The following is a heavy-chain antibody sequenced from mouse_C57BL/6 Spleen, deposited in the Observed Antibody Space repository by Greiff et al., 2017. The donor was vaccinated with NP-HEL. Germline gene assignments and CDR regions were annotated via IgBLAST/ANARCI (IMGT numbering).Heavy chain of an antibody. D-gene: IGHD1-1*01. CDR3: AINYYGSSYGYFDV. CDR1: GYTFTTYP. V-gene: IGHV1-47*01. CDR2: FHPYNDDT. J-gene: IGHJ1*03. Sequence: VQLQQSGPELVKPGASVKISCKASGYTFTTYPIEWMKQNHGKSLEWIGNFHPYNDDTKYNEKFKGKATLTVEKSSSTVYLELSRLTSDDSAVYYCAINYYGSSYGYFDVWGTGTTVTVSS.